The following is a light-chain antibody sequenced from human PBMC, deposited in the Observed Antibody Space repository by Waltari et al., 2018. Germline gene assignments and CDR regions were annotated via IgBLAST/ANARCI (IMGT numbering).Light chain of an antibody. V-gene: IGKV3-20*01. Sequence: EVVLTQSPGTLSLAPGERSTLSSRASQSISKNLVWYQQRPGQAPRLLIYAASTRATGIPDRLRGSGSGTDFSLTISRLEPEDFAVYYCQNHERLPATFGQGTKVEIK. CDR1: QSISKN. J-gene: IGKJ1*01. CDR2: AAS. CDR3: QNHERLPAT.